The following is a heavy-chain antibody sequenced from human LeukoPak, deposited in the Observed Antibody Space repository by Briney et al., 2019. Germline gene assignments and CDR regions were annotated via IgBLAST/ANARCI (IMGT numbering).Heavy chain of an antibody. CDR3: AELGITMIGGV. CDR1: GFTFSSYE. V-gene: IGHV3-48*03. Sequence: GGSLRLSCAASGFTFSSYEMNWVRQAPGKGLEWVSYISSSGGTKHYADSVKGRFTISRDNAKNSLYLQMNSLRAEDTAVYYCAELGITMIGGVWGKGTTVTISS. J-gene: IGHJ6*04. CDR2: ISSSGGTK. D-gene: IGHD3-10*02.